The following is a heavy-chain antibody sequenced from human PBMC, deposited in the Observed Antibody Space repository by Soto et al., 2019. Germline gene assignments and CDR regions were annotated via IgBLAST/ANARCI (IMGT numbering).Heavy chain of an antibody. Sequence: QVQLVQSGAEVKRPGSSVKVSCKASGDTFSFYSINWVRQAPGLGLEWMGRVNPILSMSNYAQRFQGRVTMTADKSPRTAYMELSGLRSEDTAMYYCATSYGSGYRAFDYWGQGALVTVSS. V-gene: IGHV1-69*04. J-gene: IGHJ4*02. CDR3: ATSYGSGYRAFDY. CDR1: GDTFSFYS. D-gene: IGHD3-10*01. CDR2: VNPILSMS.